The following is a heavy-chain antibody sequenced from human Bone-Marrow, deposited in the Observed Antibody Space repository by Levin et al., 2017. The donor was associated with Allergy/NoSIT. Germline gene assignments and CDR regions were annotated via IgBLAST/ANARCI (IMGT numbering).Heavy chain of an antibody. Sequence: PGGSLRLSCEASGFSFNSYGMHWVRQAPGKGLEWVAIISFDGTKMYYADSVKGRFIISRDNSNNTLYLQMKSLRAEDTAVYYCAKDPRGAYFFASDGTECYLDSWGQGTLVTVSS. CDR1: GFSFNSYG. CDR3: AKDPRGAYFFASDGTECYLDS. CDR2: ISFDGTKM. D-gene: IGHD2/OR15-2a*01. J-gene: IGHJ4*02. V-gene: IGHV3-30*18.